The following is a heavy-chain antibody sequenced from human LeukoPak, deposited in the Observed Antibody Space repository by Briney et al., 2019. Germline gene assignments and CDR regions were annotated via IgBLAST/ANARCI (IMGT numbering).Heavy chain of an antibody. J-gene: IGHJ4*02. CDR1: EFTFRSHV. D-gene: IGHD2-15*01. V-gene: IGHV3-23*01. Sequence: GGSLRLSCAASEFTFRSHVMSWVRQAPGKGLEWVSAIVGSGSTTHYADSVKGRFTISRDNAKNSLYLQMNSLRAEDTAVYYCARDCSGGSCSDYWGQGTLVTVSS. CDR2: IVGSGSTT. CDR3: ARDCSGGSCSDY.